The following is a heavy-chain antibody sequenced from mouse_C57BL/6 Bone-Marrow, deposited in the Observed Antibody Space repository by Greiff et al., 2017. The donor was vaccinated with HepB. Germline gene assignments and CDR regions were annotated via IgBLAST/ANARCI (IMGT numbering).Heavy chain of an antibody. Sequence: QVQLQQSGPELVKPGASVKLSCKASGYAFSSSWMNWVKQRPGKGLEWIGRIYPADGDTNYNGKFKGKATLTADKSSSTAYMQLSSLPSEASAVDFWARCRAIGALDYWGQGTSVTVSS. CDR3: ARCRAIGALDY. D-gene: IGHD2-14*01. CDR1: GYAFSSSW. V-gene: IGHV1-82*01. CDR2: IYPADGDT. J-gene: IGHJ4*01.